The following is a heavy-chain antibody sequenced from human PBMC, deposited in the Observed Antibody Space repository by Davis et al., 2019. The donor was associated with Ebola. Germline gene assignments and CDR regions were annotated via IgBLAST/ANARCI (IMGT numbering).Heavy chain of an antibody. CDR2: INQDGSEK. J-gene: IGHJ4*02. CDR3: ARPHYMRIDY. Sequence: PGGSLRLSCPTSGSTSSGHCMTWVRQAPGKGLEWVANINQDGSEKNYVDSVKGRFTISRDNAKSSLYVYMNSLRGDDTAVYYCARPHYMRIDYWGQGSVVTVSS. D-gene: IGHD4-11*01. V-gene: IGHV3-7*03. CDR1: GSTSSGHC.